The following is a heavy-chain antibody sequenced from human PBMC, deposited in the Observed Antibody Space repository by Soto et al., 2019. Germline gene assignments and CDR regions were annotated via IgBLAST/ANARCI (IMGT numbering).Heavy chain of an antibody. J-gene: IGHJ5*02. Sequence: QVQLQESGPGLVKPSQTLSLTCTVSGGSISSGDYYWSWIRQPPGKGLEWIGYIYYSGSTYYNPSLSSRVTISVDTSQSQFSLKLSSVTAADTAVYYCARYLPQKIPYDAPPYNWFDPWGQGTLVTVSS. CDR2: IYYSGST. CDR3: ARYLPQKIPYDAPPYNWFDP. CDR1: GGSISSGDYY. D-gene: IGHD1-1*01. V-gene: IGHV4-30-4*01.